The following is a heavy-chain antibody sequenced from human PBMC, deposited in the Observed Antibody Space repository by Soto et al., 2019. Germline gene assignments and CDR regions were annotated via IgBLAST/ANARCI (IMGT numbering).Heavy chain of an antibody. Sequence: QLQLQESGPGLVKPSETLSLTCTVSGGSISSSSYYWGWIRQPPGKGLEWIGSIYYSGSTYYNPSLKSRVTISVDTSKNQFSLKLRSVTAADTAVYYCARLGGMVPGDYWGQGTLVTVSS. CDR3: ARLGGMVPGDY. V-gene: IGHV4-39*01. J-gene: IGHJ4*02. D-gene: IGHD2-8*01. CDR1: GGSISSSSYY. CDR2: IYYSGST.